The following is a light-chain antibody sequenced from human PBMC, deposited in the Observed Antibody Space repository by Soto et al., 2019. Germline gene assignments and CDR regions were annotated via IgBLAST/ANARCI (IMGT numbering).Light chain of an antibody. J-gene: IGKJ3*01. CDR3: PQFNSVPIA. V-gene: IGKV1-9*01. CDR2: GAS. CDR1: QSTSSF. Sequence: IQLTQSPSSLSASVGDRVTITCRSSQSTSSFLAWYQQKPGKAPKLLIYGASTLQSRVPSTFIGSGSGTDFTLTFGSLEPEEFGTYYCPQFNSVPIAFGLGTKVYI.